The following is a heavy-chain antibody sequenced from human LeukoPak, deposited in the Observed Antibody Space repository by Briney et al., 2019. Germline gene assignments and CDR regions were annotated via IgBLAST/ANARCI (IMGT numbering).Heavy chain of an antibody. Sequence: SETLSLTCTVSGGSISRYCWSWIRQPAGKGLEWIGLIYTSGSTNYNPSLKSRVTMSVDTSKNQFSLKLSSVTAADTAVYYCARELCSGWYLDFWGQGTLVTVSS. CDR3: ARELCSGWYLDF. CDR1: GGSISRYC. CDR2: IYTSGST. J-gene: IGHJ4*02. D-gene: IGHD6-19*01. V-gene: IGHV4-4*07.